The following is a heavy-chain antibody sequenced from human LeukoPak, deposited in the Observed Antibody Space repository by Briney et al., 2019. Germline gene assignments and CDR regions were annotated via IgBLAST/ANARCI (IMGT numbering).Heavy chain of an antibody. J-gene: IGHJ4*02. V-gene: IGHV4-61*02. CDR2: IYTSGST. CDR1: GGSISSGSYY. CDR3: ARGGNNYGSRANRY. D-gene: IGHD3-10*01. Sequence: SQTLSLTCTVSGGSISSGSYYWSWIRQPAGKGLEWIVRIYTSGSTNYNPSLKSRVTISVDTSKNQFSLKLSSVTAADTAVYYCARGGNNYGSRANRYWGQGTLVTVSS.